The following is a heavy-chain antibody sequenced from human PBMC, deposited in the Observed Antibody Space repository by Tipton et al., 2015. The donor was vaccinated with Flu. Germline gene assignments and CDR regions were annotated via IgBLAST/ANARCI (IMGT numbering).Heavy chain of an antibody. V-gene: IGHV4-39*01. CDR2: IYPSGTT. J-gene: IGHJ4*02. D-gene: IGHD3-10*02. Sequence: GLVKPSETLSLTCTVSGGSISSSSYHWGWIRQPPGKGLEWIGSIYPSGTTYYNPSLKSRVTISVDTSKSQFSLKLRSVTAADTAVYYCARLSYYDVDLKNFYFDYWGQGALVTVSS. CDR1: GGSISSSSYH. CDR3: ARLSYYDVDLKNFYFDY.